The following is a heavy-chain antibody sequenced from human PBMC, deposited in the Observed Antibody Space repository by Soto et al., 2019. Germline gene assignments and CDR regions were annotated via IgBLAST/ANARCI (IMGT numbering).Heavy chain of an antibody. CDR2: INPSSGRT. V-gene: IGHV1-46*01. D-gene: IGHD2-15*01. CDR3: ARDHNFGFILYAMDV. J-gene: IGHJ6*02. CDR1: GYTFTSYS. Sequence: ASVKVSCKASGYTFTSYSMHWVRQAPGQGLEWMGIINPSSGRTSYAQNFQGRVTMTSDTSTSIVYMETSSLKSEETAVYYCARDHNFGFILYAMDVWGQGTTVTVSS.